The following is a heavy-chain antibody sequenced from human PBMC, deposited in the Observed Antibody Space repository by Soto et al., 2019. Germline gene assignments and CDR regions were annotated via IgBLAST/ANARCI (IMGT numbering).Heavy chain of an antibody. CDR2: INHNSGGT. Sequence: ASVKVSCKASGYTFTGYYMHWVRQAPGQGLEWMGWINHNSGGTNYAQKFQGWVTMTRYTSISTAYMELSRLRSDDTAVYYCARMSITMVRGVIHNWFDPWGQGTLVTVSS. V-gene: IGHV1-2*04. CDR1: GYTFTGYY. J-gene: IGHJ5*02. CDR3: ARMSITMVRGVIHNWFDP. D-gene: IGHD3-10*01.